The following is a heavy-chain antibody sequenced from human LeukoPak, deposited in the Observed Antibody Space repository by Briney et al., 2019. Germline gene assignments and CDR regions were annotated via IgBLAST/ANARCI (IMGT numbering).Heavy chain of an antibody. CDR1: GFTFSSYG. J-gene: IGHJ4*02. CDR3: ATIDSRGV. D-gene: IGHD3-22*01. CDR2: ISSSSSTI. V-gene: IGHV3-48*04. Sequence: GGSLRLSCAASGFTFSSYGMHWVRQAPGKGLEWVSYISSSSSTIYYADSVKGRFTISRDNAKNSLYLQMNNLRAEDTAVYYCATIDSRGVWGQGTLVTVSS.